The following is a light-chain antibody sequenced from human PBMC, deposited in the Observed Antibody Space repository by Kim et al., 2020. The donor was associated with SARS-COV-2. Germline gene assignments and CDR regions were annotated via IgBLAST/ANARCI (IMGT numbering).Light chain of an antibody. Sequence: SYELTQPPSVSVAPGKTVTVTCGGNNIGSKSLHWYQQKPGQAPVLVIYYDNNRPSGIPERFSGSNSGNTATLTITRVEAGDEADYYCQVWDTNSEHYVFG. V-gene: IGLV3-21*04. J-gene: IGLJ1*01. CDR1: NIGSKS. CDR2: YDN. CDR3: QVWDTNSEHYV.